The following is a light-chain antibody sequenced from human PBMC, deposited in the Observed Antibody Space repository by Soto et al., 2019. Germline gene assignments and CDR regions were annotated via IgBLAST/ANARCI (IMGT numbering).Light chain of an antibody. CDR3: HQRSSSPIT. Sequence: EILWTQSPPTLSLSPGERATLSCRASQSVSNYLSWYQEKPGKAPRLLIYDAFNRDTGIPARFSGSGSGTDFTLTISSLEPEDFAVYYCHQRSSSPITFGQGTRLEI. V-gene: IGKV3-11*01. J-gene: IGKJ5*01. CDR2: DAF. CDR1: QSVSNY.